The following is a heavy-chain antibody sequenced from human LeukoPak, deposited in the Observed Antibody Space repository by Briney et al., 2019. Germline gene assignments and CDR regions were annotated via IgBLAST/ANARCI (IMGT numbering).Heavy chain of an antibody. CDR3: ARVYSSNYYYYYYMDV. D-gene: IGHD6-13*01. J-gene: IGHJ6*03. CDR1: GGTFSSYA. CDR2: IIPIFGTA. Sequence: GASVKVSCKASGGTFSSYAISWVRQAPGQGLEWMGGIIPIFGTANYAQKFQGRVAITADESTSTAYMELSSLRSEDTAVYYCARVYSSNYYYYYYMDVWGKGTTVTVSS. V-gene: IGHV1-69*13.